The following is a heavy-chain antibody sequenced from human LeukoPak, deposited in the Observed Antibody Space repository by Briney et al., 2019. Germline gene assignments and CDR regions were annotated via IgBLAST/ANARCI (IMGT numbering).Heavy chain of an antibody. D-gene: IGHD3-22*01. CDR3: ARGYDSSGYFDY. V-gene: IGHV3-48*04. J-gene: IGHJ4*02. Sequence: GGSLRLSCAASGFTFSSYAMSWVRQAPGKGLEWVSYISSSGSTIYYADSVKGRFTISRDNAKNSLYLQMNSLRAEDTAVYYCARGYDSSGYFDYWGQGTLVTVSS. CDR2: ISSSGSTI. CDR1: GFTFSSYA.